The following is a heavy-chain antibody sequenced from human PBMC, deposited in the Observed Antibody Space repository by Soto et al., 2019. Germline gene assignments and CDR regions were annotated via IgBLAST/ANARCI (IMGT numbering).Heavy chain of an antibody. V-gene: IGHV1-69*13. CDR3: AAGRDGYEYYFDY. Sequence: SVKVSCKASGGTFSSYAISWVRQAPGQGLEWMGGIIPIFGTANYAQKFQGRVTITADESTSTAYMELSSLRSEDTAVYYCAAGRDGYEYYFDYWGQGTLVTVSS. J-gene: IGHJ4*02. D-gene: IGHD5-12*01. CDR1: GGTFSSYA. CDR2: IIPIFGTA.